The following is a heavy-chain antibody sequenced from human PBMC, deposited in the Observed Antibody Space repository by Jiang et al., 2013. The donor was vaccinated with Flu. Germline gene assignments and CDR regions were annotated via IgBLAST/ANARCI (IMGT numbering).Heavy chain of an antibody. CDR2: INHSGST. CDR1: GGSFSGYY. V-gene: IGHV4-34*01. Sequence: LKPSETLSLTCAVYGGSFSGYYWSWIRQPPGKGLEWIGEINHSGSTNYNPSLKSRVTISVDTSKNQFSLKLSSVTAADTAVYYCARGYSSFDYWGQGTLVTVSS. J-gene: IGHJ4*02. CDR3: ARGYSSFDY. D-gene: IGHD5-18*01.